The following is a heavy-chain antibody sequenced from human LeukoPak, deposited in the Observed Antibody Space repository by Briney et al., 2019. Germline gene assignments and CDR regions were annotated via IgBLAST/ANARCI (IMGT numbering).Heavy chain of an antibody. CDR2: ISSSNTYI. Sequence: GGSLRLSCVASGFTFSTYSMNWVRQAPGKGLEWVSCISSSNTYIHYADSVKGRFTISRDNAKNSLYLQMSSLRAEDTAVYYCAKRVEYSSSWYYFDYWGQGTLVTVSA. D-gene: IGHD6-13*01. CDR1: GFTFSTYS. CDR3: AKRVEYSSSWYYFDY. V-gene: IGHV3-21*04. J-gene: IGHJ4*02.